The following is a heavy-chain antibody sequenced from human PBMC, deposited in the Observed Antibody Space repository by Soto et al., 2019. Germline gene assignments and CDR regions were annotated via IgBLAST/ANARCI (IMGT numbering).Heavy chain of an antibody. CDR2: TYYRSKWYN. CDR1: GDSVSSNSAA. V-gene: IGHV6-1*01. Sequence: PSQTLSLTCAISGDSVSSNSAAWNWIRQSPSRGLEWLGRTYYRSKWYNDYAVSVKSRITINPDTSKNQFSLQLNSVTPEDTAVYYCAKHPDLTYYDFWSGYSDYYYYGMDVWGQGTTVTVSS. J-gene: IGHJ6*02. D-gene: IGHD3-3*01. CDR3: AKHPDLTYYDFWSGYSDYYYYGMDV.